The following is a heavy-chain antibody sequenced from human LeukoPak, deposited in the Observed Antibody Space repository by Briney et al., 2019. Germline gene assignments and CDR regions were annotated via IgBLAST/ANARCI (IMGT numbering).Heavy chain of an antibody. CDR3: AKASYALDV. V-gene: IGHV3-23*01. J-gene: IGHJ6*01. CDR1: EFSFTTYT. Sequence: GGSLRLSCAVSEFSFTTYTMTWVRQAPGKGLEWVSNISRGGGSTYYAASVKGLFIISRDSTENTVFLQMSSLGAEATAVYCCAKASYALDVSGQGSTVSVSS. CDR2: ISRGGGST.